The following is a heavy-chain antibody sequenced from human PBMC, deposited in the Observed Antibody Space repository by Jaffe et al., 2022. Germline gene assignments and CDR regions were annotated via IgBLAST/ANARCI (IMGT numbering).Heavy chain of an antibody. CDR3: AKDHGGLMYHFDY. J-gene: IGHJ4*02. CDR1: GFTFRSYG. D-gene: IGHD2-2*01. CDR2: IRYDGSNQ. V-gene: IGHV3-30*02. Sequence: QMQLVESGGGVVQPGGSLRLSCAVSGFTFRSYGMHWVRQGPGKGLEWVAFIRYDGSNQYYPDSVKGRFTISRDNSKNTLHLQMNSLRAEDTAVYYCAKDHGGLMYHFDYWGQGTLVTVSS.